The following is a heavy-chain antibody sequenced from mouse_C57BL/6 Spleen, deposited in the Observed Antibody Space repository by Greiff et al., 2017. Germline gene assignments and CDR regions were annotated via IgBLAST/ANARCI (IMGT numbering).Heavy chain of an antibody. D-gene: IGHD4-1*01. Sequence: EVKLVESGGGLVKPGGSLKLSCAASGFTFSSYAMSWVRQTPEKGLEWVATISDGGSYTYYPDNVKGRFTISRDNAKNNLYLQMSHLKAEDTAMYYCARGELGFDYWGQGTTLTVSS. J-gene: IGHJ2*01. V-gene: IGHV5-4*03. CDR2: ISDGGSYT. CDR3: ARGELGFDY. CDR1: GFTFSSYA.